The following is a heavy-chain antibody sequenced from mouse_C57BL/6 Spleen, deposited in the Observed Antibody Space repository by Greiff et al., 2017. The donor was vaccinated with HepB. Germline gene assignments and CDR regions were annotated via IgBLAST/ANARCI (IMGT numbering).Heavy chain of an antibody. CDR2: FGPGSVST. J-gene: IGHJ4*01. Sequence: QVQLQQSGAELVKPGASVKISCKASGYTFTDYYINWVKQRPGQGLEWIGKFGPGSVSTYYNEKFKGKATQTAYKSSSTAYMQLSGLTSEDSAVYFCARGVCDHGLVDYWGQGTSVTVAS. CDR1: GYTFTDYY. V-gene: IGHV1-77*01. CDR3: ARGVCDHGLVDY. D-gene: IGHD2-10*02.